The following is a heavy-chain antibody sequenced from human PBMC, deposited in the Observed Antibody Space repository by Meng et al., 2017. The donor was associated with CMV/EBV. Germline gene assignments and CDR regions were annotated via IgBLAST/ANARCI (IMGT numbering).Heavy chain of an antibody. CDR2: ISSSGSIM. V-gene: IGHV3-48*03. J-gene: IGHJ4*02. D-gene: IGHD1-26*01. CDR1: GFPFSNYE. CDR3: ARDPYSWDSGSYFDY. Sequence: GESLKISCAASGFPFSNYEMNWVRQAPGKGLEWVSYISSSGSIMYYADSVKGRFTISRDNAKNSLYLQMNSLRAEDTAVYYCARDPYSWDSGSYFDYWGQGTLVTVSS.